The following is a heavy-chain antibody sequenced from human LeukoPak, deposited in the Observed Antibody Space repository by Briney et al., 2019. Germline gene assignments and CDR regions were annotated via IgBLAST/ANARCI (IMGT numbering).Heavy chain of an antibody. CDR3: ARGEGGSTALYWYFDL. CDR1: GFTFSDSV. Sequence: GGSLRLSCAASGFTFSDSVMHWVRQAPGKGLQYVSGINYNGVSTYYADSVKGRFTISRDNSKNILYLQVGSLRPDDTAIYYCARGEGGSTALYWYFDLWGRGTLLTVSS. J-gene: IGHJ2*01. CDR2: INYNGVST. D-gene: IGHD3-16*01. V-gene: IGHV3-64*02.